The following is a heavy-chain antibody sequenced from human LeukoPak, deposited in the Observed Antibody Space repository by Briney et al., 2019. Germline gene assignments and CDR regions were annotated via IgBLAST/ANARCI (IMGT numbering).Heavy chain of an antibody. Sequence: ASVKVSCKASGYTFTSYGISWVRQAPGQGLEWMGWIXXYXGNTNYAQKLQGRVTMTTDTSTSTAYMELRSLRSDDTAVYYCAREVQEYYDFWSGYQRRWFDPWGQGTLVTVSS. J-gene: IGHJ5*02. V-gene: IGHV1-18*01. CDR2: IXXYXGNT. CDR1: GYTFTSYG. D-gene: IGHD3-3*01. CDR3: AREVQEYYDFWSGYQRRWFDP.